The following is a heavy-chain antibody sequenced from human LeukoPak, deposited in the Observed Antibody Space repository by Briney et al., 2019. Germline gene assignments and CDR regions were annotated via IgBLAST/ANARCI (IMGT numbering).Heavy chain of an antibody. CDR3: ARGARTPDC. CDR1: GGSISSYY. CDR2: IYYSGST. Sequence: SETLSLTCTVSGGSISSYYWTWIRQPPGEGPEWIGYIYYSGSTNYNPSLKSRVTISVDTSKNQFSLKLTSVTAADTAVYYCARGARTPDCWGQGALVTVSS. V-gene: IGHV4-59*01. J-gene: IGHJ4*02. D-gene: IGHD4-23*01.